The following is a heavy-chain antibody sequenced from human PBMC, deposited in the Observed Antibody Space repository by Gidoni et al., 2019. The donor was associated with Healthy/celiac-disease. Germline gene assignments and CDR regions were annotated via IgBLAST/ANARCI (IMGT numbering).Heavy chain of an antibody. J-gene: IGHJ4*02. CDR1: GSTFSSYA. D-gene: IGHD2-15*01. V-gene: IGHV3-23*01. CDR3: AKAGGGSCYLPLDY. Sequence: EVQLLESGGGLVQPGGSLRLSCVASGSTFSSYAMSWVRLAPGKGLEWVSAISGSGGSTYYADSVKGRFTISRDNSKNTLYLQMNSLRAEDTAVYYCAKAGGGSCYLPLDYWGQGTLVTVSS. CDR2: ISGSGGST.